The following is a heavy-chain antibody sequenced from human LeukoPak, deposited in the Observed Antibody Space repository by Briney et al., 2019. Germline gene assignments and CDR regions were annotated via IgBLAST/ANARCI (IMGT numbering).Heavy chain of an antibody. CDR1: GFTVRSNY. CDR2: IYSGGST. J-gene: IGHJ6*02. Sequence: GGSLRLSCAASGFTVRSNYMSWVRQAPGKGLEWVSVIYSGGSTYYADSVKGRFTISRDNSKNTLYLQMNSLRAEDTAVYYCARDGGYYYDSSGPPLYYYYGMDVWGQGTTVTVSS. CDR3: ARDGGYYYDSSGPPLYYYYGMDV. D-gene: IGHD3-22*01. V-gene: IGHV3-66*02.